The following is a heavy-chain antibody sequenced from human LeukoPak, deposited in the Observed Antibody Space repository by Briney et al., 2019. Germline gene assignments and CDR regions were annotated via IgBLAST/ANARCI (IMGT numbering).Heavy chain of an antibody. J-gene: IGHJ6*02. CDR1: GGTFSSYA. CDR3: ARDVTTVTTYPNYYYYGMDV. Sequence: SVKVSCKASGGTFSSYAISWVRQAPGQGLEWMGRIITILGIANYAQKFQGRVTITADKSTSTAYMELSSLRSEDTAVYYCARDVTTVTTYPNYYYYGMDVWGQGTTVTVSS. V-gene: IGHV1-69*04. CDR2: IITILGIA. D-gene: IGHD4-11*01.